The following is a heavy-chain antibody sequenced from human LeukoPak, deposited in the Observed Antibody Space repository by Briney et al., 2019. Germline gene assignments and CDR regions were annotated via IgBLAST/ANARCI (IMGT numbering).Heavy chain of an antibody. J-gene: IGHJ6*02. Sequence: ASVKVSCKASGYTFTSYYMHWVRQAPGQGLEWMGLINPSASTTTYAQKFQGRVTVTRDTSTSTVYMDLSSLKSEDTAVYYCARGKSSVWPVGLCMDVWGQGTTVTVSS. V-gene: IGHV1-46*01. CDR2: INPSASTT. D-gene: IGHD6-19*01. CDR3: ARGKSSVWPVGLCMDV. CDR1: GYTFTSYY.